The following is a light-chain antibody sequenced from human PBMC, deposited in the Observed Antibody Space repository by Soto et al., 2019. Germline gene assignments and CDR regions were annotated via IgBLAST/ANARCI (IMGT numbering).Light chain of an antibody. V-gene: IGLV7-46*01. CDR3: LLSYSGARV. Sequence: QAVVTQEPSLTVSPGGTITLTCGSSSGTVTTGHYPYWFQQKPGQAPRTLIYDTTNKHSWTPARFSGSLLGGKAALTLSGAQPEDEADYYCLLSYSGARVFGGGTKLTVL. J-gene: IGLJ3*02. CDR1: SGTVTTGHY. CDR2: DTT.